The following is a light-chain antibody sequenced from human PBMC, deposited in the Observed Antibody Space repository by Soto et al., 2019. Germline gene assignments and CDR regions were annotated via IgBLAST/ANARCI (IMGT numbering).Light chain of an antibody. V-gene: IGKV3-11*01. Sequence: EVVLTQSPATLSVSRGERATLSCRASQSVSSNLAWYQQKPGQAPRLLIYGASTRATGIPARFSGSGSGTEFTLTISSLEPEDFTVYYCQQRSNPITFGQGTRLEIK. CDR1: QSVSSN. J-gene: IGKJ5*01. CDR2: GAS. CDR3: QQRSNPIT.